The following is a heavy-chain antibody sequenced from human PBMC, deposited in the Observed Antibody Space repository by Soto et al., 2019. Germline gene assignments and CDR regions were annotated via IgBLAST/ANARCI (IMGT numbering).Heavy chain of an antibody. Sequence: KVSCKASGYTFTGQYMHWVRQAPGQGLEWMGWINPNSGDTNYAQKFQGRVTMTRDTSIGTAYMELSSLRSNDTAIYYCARESSGITLYGMDVWGQGTTVTVSS. V-gene: IGHV1-2*02. CDR1: GYTFTGQY. CDR2: INPNSGDT. D-gene: IGHD1-7*01. J-gene: IGHJ6*02. CDR3: ARESSGITLYGMDV.